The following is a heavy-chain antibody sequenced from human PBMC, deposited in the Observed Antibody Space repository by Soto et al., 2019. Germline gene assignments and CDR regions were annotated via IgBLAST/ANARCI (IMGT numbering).Heavy chain of an antibody. D-gene: IGHD5-12*01. CDR2: ISTYNGDT. Sequence: ASVKVSCKGSGYTFTRSGISWVRQAPGQGLEWMGWISTYNGDTNYAQTFQGRVTMTTDTSTSTVHMEVRSLRSDDTAVYYCAREGVAPYYYYGMDVWGQGTLVTVSS. V-gene: IGHV1-18*01. J-gene: IGHJ6*02. CDR1: GYTFTRSG. CDR3: AREGVAPYYYYGMDV.